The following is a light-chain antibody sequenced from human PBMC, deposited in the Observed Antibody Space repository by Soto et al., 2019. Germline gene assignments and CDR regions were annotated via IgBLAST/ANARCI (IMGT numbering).Light chain of an antibody. CDR1: QSVGSY. V-gene: IGKV3-11*01. J-gene: IGKJ2*01. Sequence: EIVLTQSPATLSLSPGGRATLSCRASQSVGSYLAWYQHKPGQAPRLLIYGASNRATDIPGRFSGRGSGTDFTLTISSLESGDSAVYYCQQRDKWPRTFGQGTKLEIK. CDR2: GAS. CDR3: QQRDKWPRT.